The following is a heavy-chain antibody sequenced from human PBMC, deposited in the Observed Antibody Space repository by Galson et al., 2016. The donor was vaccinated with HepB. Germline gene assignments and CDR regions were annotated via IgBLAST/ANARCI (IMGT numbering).Heavy chain of an antibody. CDR3: VTWLAAHFDQ. J-gene: IGHJ4*02. CDR2: IGTGSNI. Sequence: SLRLSCATSGFTFRTTSMDWVRQTPEKGLEWVATIGTGSNIHYADFVRGRFIASRDNARNTVYLQMDNVRVEDTAKYHCVTWLAAHFDQWGQGTRVTVSS. D-gene: IGHD3-10*01. V-gene: IGHV3-23*01. CDR1: GFTFRTTS.